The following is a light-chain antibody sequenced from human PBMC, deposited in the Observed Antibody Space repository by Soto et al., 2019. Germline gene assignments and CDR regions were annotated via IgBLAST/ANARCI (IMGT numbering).Light chain of an antibody. CDR1: QSVSSSY. J-gene: IGKJ2*01. CDR3: QQYGSSPVP. Sequence: EIVLTQSPGTLSLSPGERATLSCRASQSVSSSYLACYQQKPGQAPRLLIYGASSRATGIPDRFSGSGSGTDFTLTISRLEPEDFAVYYCQQYGSSPVPFGQGTKLEIK. CDR2: GAS. V-gene: IGKV3-20*01.